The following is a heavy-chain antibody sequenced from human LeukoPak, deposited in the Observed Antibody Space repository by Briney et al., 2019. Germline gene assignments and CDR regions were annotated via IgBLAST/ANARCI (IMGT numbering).Heavy chain of an antibody. CDR1: GFTVSSNY. J-gene: IGHJ4*02. V-gene: IGHV3-53*01. CDR3: AKDLAGATGEDY. Sequence: PGGSLRLSCAASGFTVSSNYMSWVRQAPGKGLEWVSVIYSGGSTYYADSVKGRFTISRDNSKNTLYLQMNSLRAEDTAVYYCAKDLAGATGEDYWGQGTLVTVSS. D-gene: IGHD1-26*01. CDR2: IYSGGST.